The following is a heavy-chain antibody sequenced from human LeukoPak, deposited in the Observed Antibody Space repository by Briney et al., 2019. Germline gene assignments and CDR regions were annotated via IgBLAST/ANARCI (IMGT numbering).Heavy chain of an antibody. J-gene: IGHJ6*02. CDR2: IYYSGST. CDR3: ARDFSQWFGASPYGMDV. CDR1: GGSISSSSYY. V-gene: IGHV4-39*07. Sequence: RPSETLSLTCTVSGGSISSSSYYWGWIRQPPGKGLEWIGSIYYSGSTYYNPSLKSRITISVDTSKNQFSLKLSSVTAADTAVYYCARDFSQWFGASPYGMDVWGQGTTVTVSS. D-gene: IGHD3-10*01.